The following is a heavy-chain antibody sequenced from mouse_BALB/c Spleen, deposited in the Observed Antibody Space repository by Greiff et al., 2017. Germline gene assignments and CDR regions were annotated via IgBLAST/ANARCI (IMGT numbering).Heavy chain of an antibody. V-gene: IGHV14-3*02. D-gene: IGHD2-4*01. CDR3: AGTLYDDDGRGYAMDY. CDR1: GFNIKDTY. Sequence: EVKLVESGAELVKPGASVKLSCTASGFNIKDTYMHWVKQRPEQGLEWIGRIDPANGNTKYDPKFQGKATITADTSSNTAYLQLSSLTSEDTAVYYCAGTLYDDDGRGYAMDYWGQGTSVTVSS. J-gene: IGHJ4*01. CDR2: IDPANGNT.